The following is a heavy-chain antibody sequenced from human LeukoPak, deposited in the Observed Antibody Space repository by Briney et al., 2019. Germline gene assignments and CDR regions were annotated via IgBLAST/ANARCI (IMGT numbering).Heavy chain of an antibody. J-gene: IGHJ4*02. V-gene: IGHV1-2*02. Sequence: ASVTVSFTASGYTFTGYYLHWVRQAPGQGLEWMGWINPNSGVTSSAQRFQGRVTMTRDTSISTAYMELSRLRSDDTAVYYCAILTAAINTLDSWGQGTLVTVSS. D-gene: IGHD6-25*01. CDR3: AILTAAINTLDS. CDR1: GYTFTGYY. CDR2: INPNSGVT.